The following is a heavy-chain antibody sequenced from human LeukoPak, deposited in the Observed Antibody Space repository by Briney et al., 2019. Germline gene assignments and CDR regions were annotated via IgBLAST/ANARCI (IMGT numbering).Heavy chain of an antibody. CDR2: ISGSGGST. D-gene: IGHD1/OR15-1a*01. V-gene: IGHV3-23*01. J-gene: IGHJ2*01. CDR3: AKGNSFYWYFDL. CDR1: GFTFSSYA. Sequence: PGGSLRLSCAASGFTFSSYAMSWVRQAAGKGLEWVSAISGSGGSTYYADSVKGRFTISRDNSKNTLYLQMNSLRAEDTAVYYCAKGNSFYWYFDLWGRGTLVTVSS.